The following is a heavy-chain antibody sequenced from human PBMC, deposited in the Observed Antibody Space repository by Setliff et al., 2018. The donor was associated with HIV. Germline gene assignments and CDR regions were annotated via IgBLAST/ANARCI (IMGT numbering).Heavy chain of an antibody. V-gene: IGHV3-21*01. CDR2: ISSSGSYI. D-gene: IGHD5-12*01. J-gene: IGHJ6*03. CDR3: ARDPLRPYYYMDV. CDR1: GFIFSSFN. Sequence: GGSLRLSCAASGFIFSSFNMNWVRQAPGKGLEWVSFISSSGSYIHYADSVKGRFTISRDNAKNSLYLQMNSLRAVDTAVYYCARDPLRPYYYMDVWGKGTTVTVSS.